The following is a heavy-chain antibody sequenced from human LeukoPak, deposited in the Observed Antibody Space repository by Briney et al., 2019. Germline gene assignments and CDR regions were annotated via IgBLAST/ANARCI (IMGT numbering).Heavy chain of an antibody. Sequence: GGSLRLSCEASGFTFSSYWMHWVRQASGKGLVWVSRINSDGSITSYADSVKGRFTISRDNAKNTLYLQMNSLRVEDTAMYYCARDGILVAGTVDWSDPWGQGTLVTVSS. V-gene: IGHV3-74*01. J-gene: IGHJ5*02. D-gene: IGHD6-19*01. CDR3: ARDGILVAGTVDWSDP. CDR2: INSDGSIT. CDR1: GFTFSSYW.